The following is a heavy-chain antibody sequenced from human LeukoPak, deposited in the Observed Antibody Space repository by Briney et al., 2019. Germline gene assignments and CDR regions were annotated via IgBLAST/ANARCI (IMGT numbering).Heavy chain of an antibody. Sequence: ASVKVSCKASGYTFTSYGISWVRQAPGQGLEWMGWISAYNGNTNYAQKLQGRVTMTTDTSTSTAYMELRSLRSDDTAVYYCARGPRITMVRGVPRYYYYMDVWGKGTTVTVSS. V-gene: IGHV1-18*01. J-gene: IGHJ6*03. CDR2: ISAYNGNT. CDR3: ARGPRITMVRGVPRYYYYMDV. CDR1: GYTFTSYG. D-gene: IGHD3-10*01.